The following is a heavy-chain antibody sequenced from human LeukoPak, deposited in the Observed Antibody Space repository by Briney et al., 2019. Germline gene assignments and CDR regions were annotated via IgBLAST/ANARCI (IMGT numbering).Heavy chain of an antibody. V-gene: IGHV4-34*01. D-gene: IGHD3-10*01. J-gene: IGHJ6*03. CDR2: INHSGST. CDR1: GGSFSGYY. CDR3: ARGLRVRRKNYYYMDV. Sequence: PSETLSLTCAVYGGSFSGYYWSWIRQPPGKGLEWIGEINHSGSTNYNPSLKSRVTISVDTSKNQFSLKLSSVTAADTAVYYCARGLRVRRKNYYYMDVWGKGTTVTVSS.